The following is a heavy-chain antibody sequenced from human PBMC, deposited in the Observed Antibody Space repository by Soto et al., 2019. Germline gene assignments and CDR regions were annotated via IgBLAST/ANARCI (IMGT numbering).Heavy chain of an antibody. V-gene: IGHV3-23*01. D-gene: IGHD2-2*01. CDR1: GFTFSSYA. J-gene: IGHJ6*02. CDR3: AKWAAGVPAAPHSAYYYYYGMDV. CDR2: ISGSGGST. Sequence: VQLLESGGGLVQPGGSLRLSCAASGFTFSSYAMSWVRQAPGKGLEWVSAISGSGGSTYYADSVKGRFTISRDNSKNTLYLQMNSLRAEDTAVYYCAKWAAGVPAAPHSAYYYYYGMDVWGQGTTVTVSS.